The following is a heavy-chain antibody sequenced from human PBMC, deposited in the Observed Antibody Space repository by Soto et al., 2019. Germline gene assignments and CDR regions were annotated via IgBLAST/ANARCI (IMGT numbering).Heavy chain of an antibody. D-gene: IGHD2-8*01. CDR2: ISSSSSYI. CDR3: ARDGNDIVLMVYALHPNNWFDP. CDR1: GFTFSSYS. V-gene: IGHV3-21*01. J-gene: IGHJ5*02. Sequence: PGGSLRLSCAASGFTFSSYSMNWFRQAPGKGLEWVSSISSSSSYIYYADSVKGRFTISRDNAKNSLYLQMNSLRAEDTGVYYCARDGNDIVLMVYALHPNNWFDPRGQGTLVTVSS.